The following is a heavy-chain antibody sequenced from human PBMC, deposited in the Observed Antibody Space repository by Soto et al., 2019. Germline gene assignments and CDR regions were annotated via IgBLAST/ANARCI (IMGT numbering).Heavy chain of an antibody. Sequence: GGSLRLSCAASGFTFSDYWMHWVRQVPGKGLVWVARISGDGSSTSYADSVKGRFTISRDNAKNTLYVQMNSLRAEDTAVYYCARGIGYSAQDYWGQGTPVTVSS. D-gene: IGHD1-1*01. J-gene: IGHJ4*02. CDR3: ARGIGYSAQDY. CDR1: GFTFSDYW. CDR2: ISGDGSST. V-gene: IGHV3-74*01.